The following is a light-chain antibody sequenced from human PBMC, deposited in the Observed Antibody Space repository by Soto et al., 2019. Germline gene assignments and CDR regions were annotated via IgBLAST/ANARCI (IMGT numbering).Light chain of an antibody. V-gene: IGKV3-20*01. CDR1: QSIYSY. CDR3: QQYGSSGT. CDR2: GAS. Sequence: EVVLTQSPATLSLSPWERATLSCRASQSIYSYLAWYQQRPGQAPRLLIYGASNRATGIPDRFSGSGSGTDFTLTISRLEPEDFAVYYCQQYGSSGTFGQGTKVDI. J-gene: IGKJ1*01.